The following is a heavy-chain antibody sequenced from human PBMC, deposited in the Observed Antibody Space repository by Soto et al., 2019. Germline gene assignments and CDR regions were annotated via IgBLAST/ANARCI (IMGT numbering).Heavy chain of an antibody. CDR1: GFTFSGFD. Sequence: GGSLRLSCEASGFTFSGFDMHWVRQPTGKGLEWASTIGTAGDTYYAVSVKGRFTISRDNAKNSLSLQMNSLRAGDTAVYFCARGQEVGAHFFDSWGQGTQVTVSS. D-gene: IGHD2-15*01. V-gene: IGHV3-13*01. CDR2: IGTAGDT. J-gene: IGHJ4*02. CDR3: ARGQEVGAHFFDS.